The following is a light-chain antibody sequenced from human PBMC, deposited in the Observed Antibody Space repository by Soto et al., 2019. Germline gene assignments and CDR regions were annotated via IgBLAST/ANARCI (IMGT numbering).Light chain of an antibody. V-gene: IGKV1-39*01. J-gene: IGKJ1*01. Sequence: DIQMTQSPSSLSASRGDRVIITCRASQTIDTYLNWYQQKPGKAPKLLIDAASSLQSGVPSRFSGSGSGTDFTLTISSLQPEDFATYYCQQSYSTPQTFGQGTKVEI. CDR2: AAS. CDR1: QTIDTY. CDR3: QQSYSTPQT.